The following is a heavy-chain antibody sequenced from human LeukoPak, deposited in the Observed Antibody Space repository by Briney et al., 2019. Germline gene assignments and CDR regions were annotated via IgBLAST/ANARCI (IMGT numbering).Heavy chain of an antibody. CDR3: ACLLGYCSSTSCANRFDP. D-gene: IGHD2-2*01. J-gene: IGHJ5*02. Sequence: SETLSLTCTVSGGSISSSSYYWGWIRQPPGKGLDWIGSIYYSGSTYYNPSLKSRVTISVDTSKNQFSLKLSSVTAADTAVYYCACLLGYCSSTSCANRFDPWGQGTLVTVSS. CDR1: GGSISSSSYY. V-gene: IGHV4-39*07. CDR2: IYYSGST.